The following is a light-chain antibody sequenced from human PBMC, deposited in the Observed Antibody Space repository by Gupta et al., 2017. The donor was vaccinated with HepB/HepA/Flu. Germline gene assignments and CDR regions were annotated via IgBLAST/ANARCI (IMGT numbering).Light chain of an antibody. CDR3: SSYGGSNNLV. Sequence: QSALPQPPSASGSPGQSVTISCTGTSSDVGFYNYVSWYQQHPGKAPKLMIYEVSKRPSGVPDRFSGSKSGNTASLTVSGLQAEDEADYYCSSYGGSNNLVFGGGTKLTVL. J-gene: IGLJ2*01. CDR1: SSDVGFYNY. V-gene: IGLV2-8*01. CDR2: EVS.